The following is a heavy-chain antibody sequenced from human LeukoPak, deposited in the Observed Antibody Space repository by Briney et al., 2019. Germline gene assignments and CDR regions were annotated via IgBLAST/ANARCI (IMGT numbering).Heavy chain of an antibody. CDR2: ISGSGGST. J-gene: IGHJ4*02. CDR3: ARVHVLRFLEWLSQSGLDY. Sequence: PGGSLRLSCAASGFTFSSYAMSWVRQAPGKGLEWVSAISGSGGSTYYADSVKGRFTISRDNSKNTLYLQMNSLRAEDTAVYYCARVHVLRFLEWLSQSGLDYWGQGTLVTVSS. D-gene: IGHD3-3*01. CDR1: GFTFSSYA. V-gene: IGHV3-23*01.